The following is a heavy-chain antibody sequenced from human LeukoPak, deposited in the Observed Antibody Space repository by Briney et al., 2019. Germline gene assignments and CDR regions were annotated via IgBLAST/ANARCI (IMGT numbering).Heavy chain of an antibody. CDR1: GGSISSSSYY. Sequence: SETLSLTCTVSGGSISSSSYYWGWIRQPPGKGLEWIGSIYYSGSTYYNPSLKSRVTISVDTSKNQFSLKLSSVTAADTAVYYCLKGYCSSTSCYSIDYWGQGTLVTVSS. V-gene: IGHV4-39*01. CDR2: IYYSGST. J-gene: IGHJ4*02. CDR3: LKGYCSSTSCYSIDY. D-gene: IGHD2-2*01.